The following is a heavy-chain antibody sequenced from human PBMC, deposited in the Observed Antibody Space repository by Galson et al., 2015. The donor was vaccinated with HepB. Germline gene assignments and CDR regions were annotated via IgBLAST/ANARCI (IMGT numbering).Heavy chain of an antibody. V-gene: IGHV3-30-3*01. CDR3: GRGNIDY. D-gene: IGHD4-23*01. CDR2: ISYDGSNK. J-gene: IGHJ4*02. Sequence: SLRLSCAASGFTFSSYAMHWVRQAPGKGLEWVAVISYDGSNKYYADSVKGRFTISRDNSKNTLYLQMNSLRAEDTAVYYCGRGNIDYWGQGTLVTVSS. CDR1: GFTFSSYA.